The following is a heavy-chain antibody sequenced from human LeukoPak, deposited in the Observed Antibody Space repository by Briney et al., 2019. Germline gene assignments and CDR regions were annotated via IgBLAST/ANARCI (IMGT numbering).Heavy chain of an antibody. D-gene: IGHD1-26*01. V-gene: IGHV4-39*01. CDR1: GDSTSSDRYY. CDR3: ARGRPYSGGYHLDY. Sequence: PSETLSPTCTISGDSTSSDRYYGGWVRQPPGKGLEWIGNIYYSGSTYYDPSLKSRVTMSVDTSKNQFFLKLNSVTAADTAVYYCARGRPYSGGYHLDYWGQGTLVTVSP. J-gene: IGHJ4*02. CDR2: IYYSGST.